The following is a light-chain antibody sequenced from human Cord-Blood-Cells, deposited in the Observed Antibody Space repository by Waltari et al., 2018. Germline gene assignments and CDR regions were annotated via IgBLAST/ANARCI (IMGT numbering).Light chain of an antibody. Sequence: EIVMTQSPATLSVSPGDRATLSCRASQSVSSNLAWYQQKPGQAPRLHIYGASTRATGIPARFSGSGSGTECTLTISSQQSEDFAVYYCQQYNNLPPTFGGGTKVEIK. CDR2: GAS. J-gene: IGKJ4*01. CDR3: QQYNNLPPT. CDR1: QSVSSN. V-gene: IGKV3-15*01.